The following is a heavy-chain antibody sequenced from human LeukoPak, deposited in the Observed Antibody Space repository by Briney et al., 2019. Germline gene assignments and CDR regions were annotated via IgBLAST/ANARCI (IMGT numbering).Heavy chain of an antibody. D-gene: IGHD5-24*01. CDR1: GYTFSNYG. CDR3: ARDGDGYTNGNFDY. V-gene: IGHV1-18*01. J-gene: IGHJ4*02. CDR2: ISTYNGNT. Sequence: GASVKVSCKASGYTFSNYGISWVRQAPGQGLEWMGWISTYNGNTNYAQILQGRFTMTTDTSTSTAYMELRSLRSDDTAVFYCARDGDGYTNGNFDYWGQGSLVIVSS.